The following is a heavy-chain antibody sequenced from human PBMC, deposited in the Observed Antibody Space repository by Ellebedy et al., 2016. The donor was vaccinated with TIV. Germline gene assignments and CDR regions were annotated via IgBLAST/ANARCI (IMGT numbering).Heavy chain of an antibody. CDR1: GFTFYQYT. CDR2: ISCDGTQT. Sequence: GESLKISCAASGFTFYQYTMHWVRQTPGKGLEWVSLISCDGTQTFYADSVRGRFTVSRDNSKNSLYLQMDSLRNEDTAFFYCAKDVRTLRLNDAFDLWGQGTLVTVSS. V-gene: IGHV3-43*01. J-gene: IGHJ3*01. D-gene: IGHD3/OR15-3a*01. CDR3: AKDVRTLRLNDAFDL.